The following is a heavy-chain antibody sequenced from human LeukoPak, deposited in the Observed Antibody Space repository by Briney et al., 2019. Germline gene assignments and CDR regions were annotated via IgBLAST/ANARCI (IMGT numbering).Heavy chain of an antibody. V-gene: IGHV3-74*01. CDR3: ARGSSGWYGIDY. Sequence: GGSLRLSCSASGFTFGSYEMNWVRQVPGKGLVCVSRINIDGTSTSYADSVKGRFTISRDNAKNALYLQMNSLRAEDTAVYYCARGSSGWYGIDYWGQGALVNVSS. CDR1: GFTFGSYE. J-gene: IGHJ4*02. CDR2: INIDGTST. D-gene: IGHD6-19*01.